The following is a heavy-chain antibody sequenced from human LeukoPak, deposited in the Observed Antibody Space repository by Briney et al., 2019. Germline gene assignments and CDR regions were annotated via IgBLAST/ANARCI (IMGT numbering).Heavy chain of an antibody. J-gene: IGHJ4*02. D-gene: IGHD3-10*01. CDR3: ARHRSTAPMVRGPQIYYFDY. CDR1: GGSISSSSYY. Sequence: SETLSLTCTVSGGSISSSSYYWGWIRQPPGTGLEWIGSIYYSGSTYYNPSLKSRVTISVDTSKNQFSLKLSSVTAADTAVYYCARHRSTAPMVRGPQIYYFDYWGQGTLVTVSS. V-gene: IGHV4-39*01. CDR2: IYYSGST.